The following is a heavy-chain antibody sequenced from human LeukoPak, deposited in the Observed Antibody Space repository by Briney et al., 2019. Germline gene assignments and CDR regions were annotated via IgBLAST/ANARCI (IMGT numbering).Heavy chain of an antibody. J-gene: IGHJ5*02. V-gene: IGHV4-34*01. CDR2: ISQSGGT. Sequence: SETLSLTCAVYNGSFSDYNWNWIRQPPGKGLEWIGEISQSGGTNYNPSLRSRVTISVDTSKNQFSLKVRYMTAADTAVYYCARVPGVYYDSLTGYGSGWFDPWSQGTLVTVSS. D-gene: IGHD3-9*01. CDR3: ARVPGVYYDSLTGYGSGWFDP. CDR1: NGSFSDYN.